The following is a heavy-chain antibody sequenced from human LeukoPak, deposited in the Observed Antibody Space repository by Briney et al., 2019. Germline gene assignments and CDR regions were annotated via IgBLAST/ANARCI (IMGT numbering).Heavy chain of an antibody. J-gene: IGHJ3*02. CDR3: ARAGGYYDSSGYYYDQDAFDI. V-gene: IGHV3-11*01. CDR1: GFTFSDYY. D-gene: IGHD3-22*01. Sequence: GGSLRLSCAASGFTFSDYYMSWIRQAPGKGLEWVSYISSSRSTIYYADSVKGRFTISRDNAKNSLYLQMNSLRAEDTAVYYCARAGGYYDSSGYYYDQDAFDIWGQGTMVTVSS. CDR2: ISSSRSTI.